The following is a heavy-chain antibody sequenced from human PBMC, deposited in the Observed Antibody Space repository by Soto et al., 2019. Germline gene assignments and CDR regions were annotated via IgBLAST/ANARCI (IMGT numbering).Heavy chain of an antibody. CDR1: GGSMSKFY. CDR3: VRDGSKTLRDCFDP. D-gene: IGHD4-17*01. J-gene: IGHJ5*02. Sequence: SETLSLTCSLSGGSMSKFYWSWIRKTAGKGLEWMGRVYATGTSDYNPSLRSRIAMSVDISKKTFSLRLRSGTAADTGVYYCVRDGSKTLRDCFDPWGQGILVTVSS. V-gene: IGHV4-4*07. CDR2: VYATGTS.